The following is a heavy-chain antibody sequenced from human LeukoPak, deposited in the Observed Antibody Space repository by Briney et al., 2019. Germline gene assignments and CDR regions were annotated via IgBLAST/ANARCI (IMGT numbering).Heavy chain of an antibody. CDR3: ARVGYCSSTGCYRDY. Sequence: GGSLRLSCGVSGFSFSSYEMNLVRQSPGKGLEWVSYTSSSGATRYYADSVKGRFTVSRDNAQNSLHLQMNSLRAEDTAIYYCARVGYCSSTGCYRDYWGQGALVTVSS. V-gene: IGHV3-48*03. CDR1: GFSFSSYE. CDR2: TSSSGATR. D-gene: IGHD2-2*03. J-gene: IGHJ4*02.